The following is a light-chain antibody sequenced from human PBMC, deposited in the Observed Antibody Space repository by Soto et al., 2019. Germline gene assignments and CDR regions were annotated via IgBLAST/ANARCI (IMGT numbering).Light chain of an antibody. V-gene: IGKV1-9*01. J-gene: IGKJ5*01. Sequence: DIQLTQSPSFQSASVGDRVTITCRASQDINTYLAWYQQKPGKAPKLLIFAASTLQNGVPSRFSGSGSGTEFTVTITSLQPEDFATYYCQQRKSYPITFGQGTRLEIK. CDR1: QDINTY. CDR2: AAS. CDR3: QQRKSYPIT.